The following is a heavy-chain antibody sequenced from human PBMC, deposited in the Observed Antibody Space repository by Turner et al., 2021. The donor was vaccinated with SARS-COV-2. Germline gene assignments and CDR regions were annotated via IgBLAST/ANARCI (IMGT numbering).Heavy chain of an antibody. D-gene: IGHD3-22*01. V-gene: IGHV4-39*02. CDR2: IYYSGST. Sequence: HLQLQESGPGLVKPSGTLSLTCTVSGGSISITSYYLGWIRLPPGKGLEWIGSIYYSGSTYYNPSLKSRVTISVDTSKNQFSLKLSSVTAADTAVYYCATDYYDSSGYYYGGWFDPWGQGTLVTVSP. CDR3: ATDYYDSSGYYYGGWFDP. CDR1: GGSISITSYY. J-gene: IGHJ5*02.